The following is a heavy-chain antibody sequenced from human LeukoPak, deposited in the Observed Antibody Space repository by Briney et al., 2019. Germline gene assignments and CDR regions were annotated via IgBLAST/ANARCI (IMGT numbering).Heavy chain of an antibody. CDR3: ARSRSIRRVGITIFGVVIDAFDI. CDR1: GGTFISYA. CDR2: IIPIFGTA. D-gene: IGHD3-3*01. J-gene: IGHJ3*02. V-gene: IGHV1-69*13. Sequence: SVKVSCKASGGTFISYAISWVRQAPGQGLECMGGIIPIFGTANYAQKFQGRVTITADESTSTAYMELSSLRSEDTAVYYCARSRSIRRVGITIFGVVIDAFDIWGQGTMVTVSS.